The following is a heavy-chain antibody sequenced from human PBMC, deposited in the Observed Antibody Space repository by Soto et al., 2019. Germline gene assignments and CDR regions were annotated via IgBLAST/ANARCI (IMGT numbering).Heavy chain of an antibody. CDR3: ARGLPIVATIRGYYFDY. D-gene: IGHD5-12*01. V-gene: IGHV4-34*01. Sequence: PSETLSLTCAVYGGSFSGYYWSWIRQPPGKGLEWIGEINHSGSTNYNPSLKSRVTISVDTSKNQFSLKLSSVTAADTAVYYCARGLPIVATIRGYYFDYWGQGTLVTVSS. J-gene: IGHJ4*02. CDR1: GGSFSGYY. CDR2: INHSGST.